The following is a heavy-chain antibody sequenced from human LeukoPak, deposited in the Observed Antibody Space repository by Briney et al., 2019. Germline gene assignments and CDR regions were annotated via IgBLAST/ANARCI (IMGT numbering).Heavy chain of an antibody. Sequence: PSETLSLTCTVSGGSISSSSYYWGWIRQPPGKGLEWIGSIYYSGSTYYNPSLKSRVTISVDTSKNQFSLKLSSVTAADTAVYYCARLVDIVVVPAATPLDYWGQGTLVTVSS. V-gene: IGHV4-39*01. D-gene: IGHD2-2*02. CDR2: IYYSGST. CDR3: ARLVDIVVVPAATPLDY. J-gene: IGHJ4*02. CDR1: GGSISSSSYY.